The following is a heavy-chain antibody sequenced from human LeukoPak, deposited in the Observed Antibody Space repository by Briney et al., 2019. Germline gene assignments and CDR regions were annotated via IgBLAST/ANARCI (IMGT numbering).Heavy chain of an antibody. V-gene: IGHV4-34*01. D-gene: IGHD3-22*01. Sequence: SETLSLTCAVYAGSFSGYYWSWIRQPPGKGLEWIGEINHSGSTNYNPSLKSRVTISVDTSKNQFSLTLSSVTAADTAVYYCATGGLDSSGLDYWGQGTLVTASS. CDR2: INHSGST. CDR3: ATGGLDSSGLDY. J-gene: IGHJ4*02. CDR1: AGSFSGYY.